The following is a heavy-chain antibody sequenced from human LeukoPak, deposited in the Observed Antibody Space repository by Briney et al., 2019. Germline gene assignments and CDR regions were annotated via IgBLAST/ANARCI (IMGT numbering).Heavy chain of an antibody. Sequence: SETLSLTCTVSGGSTSSSSYYWGWIRQPPGKGREWIGSIYYSGSTYYNPSLKSRVTISVDTSKNQFSLKLSSVTAADTAVYYCARNPGPIDYWGQGTLVTVSS. CDR3: ARNPGPIDY. CDR2: IYYSGST. J-gene: IGHJ4*02. V-gene: IGHV4-39*07. CDR1: GGSTSSSSYY. D-gene: IGHD1-14*01.